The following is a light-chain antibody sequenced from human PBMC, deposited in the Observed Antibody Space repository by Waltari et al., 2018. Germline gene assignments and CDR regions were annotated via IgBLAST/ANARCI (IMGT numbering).Light chain of an antibody. J-gene: IGKJ5*01. CDR3: QQASSFLLT. V-gene: IGKV1-12*01. CDR1: QNIDTG. CDR2: DTS. Sequence: DILFTQSPSSVSPSVGDRVTISCRASQNIDTGLAWYQQKPGKAPKLLIYDTSSLQSGVPSRFSGTGSETEFTLSISSLQPDDFATYYCQQASSFLLTFGQGTRLEI.